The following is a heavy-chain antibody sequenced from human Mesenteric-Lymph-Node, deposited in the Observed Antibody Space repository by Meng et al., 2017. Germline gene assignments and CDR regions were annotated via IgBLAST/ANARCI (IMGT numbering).Heavy chain of an antibody. CDR3: AKDMGYYDSSGYYFDY. CDR1: GFTFDDYA. D-gene: IGHD3-22*01. CDR2: ISWNSGSI. V-gene: IGHV3-9*01. J-gene: IGHJ4*02. Sequence: GGSLRLSCAASGFTFDDYAMHWVRQAPGKGLEWVSGISWNSGSIGYADSVKGRFTISRDNAKNSLYLQMNSLRAEDTALYYRAKDMGYYDSSGYYFDYWGQGTLVTVSS.